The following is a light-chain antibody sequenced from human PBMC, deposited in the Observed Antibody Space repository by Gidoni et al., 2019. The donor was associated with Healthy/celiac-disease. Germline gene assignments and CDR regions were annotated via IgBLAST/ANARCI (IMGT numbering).Light chain of an antibody. J-gene: IGKJ4*01. CDR2: AAS. V-gene: IGKV1-9*01. CDR1: QGISSY. CDR3: QQLNSYPLT. Sequence: DIQLTQSPSFLSASVGGRVTITCRASQGISSYLAWYQQKPGKAPKLLIYAASTLQSGVPSRFSGSGSGTEFTLTISSLQPEDCATYYCQQLNSYPLTFGGGTKVEIK.